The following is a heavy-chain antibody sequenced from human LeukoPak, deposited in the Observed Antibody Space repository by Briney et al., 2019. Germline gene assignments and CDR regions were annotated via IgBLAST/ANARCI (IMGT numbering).Heavy chain of an antibody. CDR3: TSGYFDWLPPDY. V-gene: IGHV3-49*04. Sequence: PGRSLRLSCTASGFTFGDYAMSWVRQAPGKGLEWVGFIRSKAYGGTTEYAASVKGRFTISRDDSKSIAYLQMNSPKTEDTAVYYCTSGYFDWLPPDYWGQGTLVTVSS. CDR2: IRSKAYGGTT. CDR1: GFTFGDYA. D-gene: IGHD3-9*01. J-gene: IGHJ4*02.